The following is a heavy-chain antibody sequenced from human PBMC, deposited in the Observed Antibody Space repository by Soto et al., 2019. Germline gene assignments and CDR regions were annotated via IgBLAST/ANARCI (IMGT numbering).Heavy chain of an antibody. Sequence: SETLSLTCTVSGGSISSYYWSWIRQPPGKGLEWIGYIYYSGSTNYNPSLKSRVTISVDTSKNQFSLKLSSVTAADTAVYYCAREVGVNWFDPWGQGTLVTVSS. CDR2: IYYSGST. V-gene: IGHV4-59*01. CDR1: GGSISSYY. CDR3: AREVGVNWFDP. J-gene: IGHJ5*02.